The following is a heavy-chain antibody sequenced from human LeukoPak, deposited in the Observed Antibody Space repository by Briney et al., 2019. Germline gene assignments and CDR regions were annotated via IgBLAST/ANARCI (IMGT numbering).Heavy chain of an antibody. Sequence: GSSVKVSCKASGGTFSSYAISWVRQAPGQGLEWMGGIIPIFGTANYAQKFQGRVTITADESTSTAYMELTRLTSDDTAVYYCVGSNWAAGAAFDSWGQGTQVTVSS. CDR1: GGTFSSYA. CDR2: IIPIFGTA. V-gene: IGHV1-69*01. J-gene: IGHJ4*02. CDR3: VGSNWAAGAAFDS. D-gene: IGHD6-13*01.